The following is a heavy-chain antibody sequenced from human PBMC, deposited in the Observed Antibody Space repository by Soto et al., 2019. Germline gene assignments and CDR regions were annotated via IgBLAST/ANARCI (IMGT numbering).Heavy chain of an antibody. V-gene: IGHV1-3*01. D-gene: IGHD7-27*01. J-gene: IGHJ4*02. CDR1: GYTFSSYA. Sequence: ASVKVSCKASGYTFSSYAMHWVRQAPGQRLEWMGWINAGYGNTKSSQKFQDRVTISRDTSASTAYMELTSLRSEDTAVYYCARDTGDGTFDFWGQETLVTVSS. CDR3: ARDTGDGTFDF. CDR2: INAGYGNT.